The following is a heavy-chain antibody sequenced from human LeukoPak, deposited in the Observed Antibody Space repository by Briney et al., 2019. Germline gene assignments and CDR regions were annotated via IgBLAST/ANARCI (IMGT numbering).Heavy chain of an antibody. CDR2: MDYSGNP. D-gene: IGHD5-12*01. J-gene: IGHJ6*03. V-gene: IGHV4-39*01. CDR3: ARSTVATIRGGYSSGPYYYYMDV. Sequence: PSETLSLTCSVSSGSIISSSHYWGWIRQSPGKGLEWIGSMDYSGNPYYNPSLKSRVIISVDTSENQFSLKLRSVTAADTAVYYCARSTVATIRGGYSSGPYYYYMDVWGEGTTVTVSS. CDR1: SGSIISSSHY.